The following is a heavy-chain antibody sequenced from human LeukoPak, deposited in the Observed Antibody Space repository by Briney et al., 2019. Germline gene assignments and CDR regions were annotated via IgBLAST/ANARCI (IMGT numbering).Heavy chain of an antibody. J-gene: IGHJ1*01. CDR1: GFTFSTYW. Sequence: QTGGSLRLSCSASGFTFSTYWMSWVRQAPGKGLMWVSRIEGDGNRITYADSVKGRFTISRDNAKNTLYLQMNSLRAEDTAVYYCAAGNPTEYFQHWGQGTLVTVSS. V-gene: IGHV3-74*01. CDR3: AAGNPTEYFQH. CDR2: IEGDGNRI. D-gene: IGHD4-23*01.